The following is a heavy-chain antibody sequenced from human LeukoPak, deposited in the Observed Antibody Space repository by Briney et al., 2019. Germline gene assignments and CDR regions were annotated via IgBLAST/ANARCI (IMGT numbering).Heavy chain of an antibody. CDR3: ARVGGDLVDY. Sequence: SETLSLTCTVSGGSISSYYWSWIRQPPGKGLEGIGYIYYSGSTNYNPSLKSRVTISVDTSKNQFSLKLSSVTAADTAVYYCARVGGDLVDYWGQGTLVTVSS. CDR2: IYYSGST. V-gene: IGHV4-59*01. J-gene: IGHJ4*02. D-gene: IGHD2-21*02. CDR1: GGSISSYY.